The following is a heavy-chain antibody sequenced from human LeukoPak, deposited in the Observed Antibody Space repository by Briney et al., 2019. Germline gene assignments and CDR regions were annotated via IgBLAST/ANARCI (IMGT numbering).Heavy chain of an antibody. CDR1: GFTFTSSA. Sequence: SVKVSCKASGFTFTSSAVQWVRQARGQRLEWIGWIVVGSGNTNYAQKFQERVTITRDMSTSTAYMELTSLRSEDTAVYYCASVAGFTNSPHYWGQGTLVTVSS. CDR2: IVVGSGNT. CDR3: ASVAGFTNSPHY. J-gene: IGHJ4*02. V-gene: IGHV1-58*01. D-gene: IGHD2-15*01.